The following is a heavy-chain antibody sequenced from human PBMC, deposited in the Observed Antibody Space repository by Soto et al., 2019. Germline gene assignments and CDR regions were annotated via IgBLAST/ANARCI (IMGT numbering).Heavy chain of an antibody. J-gene: IGHJ4*02. CDR1: GFTFSTYA. V-gene: IGHV3-23*01. CDR3: ARMYISSSEY. D-gene: IGHD6-13*01. Sequence: EVQLLESGGDLVQPGGSLRLSCAAPGFTFSTYAMRWVRQAPGKGLEWVSSITGSGDRTYYADSVKGRFTISRDNSQSMLHLQMNSLRAEDTVGYYCARMYISSSEYCGQGILVTVSS. CDR2: ITGSGDRT.